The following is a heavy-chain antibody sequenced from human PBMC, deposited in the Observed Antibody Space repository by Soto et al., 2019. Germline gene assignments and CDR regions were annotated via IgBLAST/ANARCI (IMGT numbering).Heavy chain of an antibody. V-gene: IGHV3-9*01. D-gene: IGHD2-21*01. CDR1: GFTFDDYA. Sequence: SLRLSCAASGFTFDDYAMHWVRQAPGKGLEWVSGISWNSGSIGYADSVKGRFTISRDNAKNSLYLQMNSLRAEDTALYYCAKDYPYCGGDCYSFDYWGQGTLVTVSS. CDR3: AKDYPYCGGDCYSFDY. J-gene: IGHJ4*02. CDR2: ISWNSGSI.